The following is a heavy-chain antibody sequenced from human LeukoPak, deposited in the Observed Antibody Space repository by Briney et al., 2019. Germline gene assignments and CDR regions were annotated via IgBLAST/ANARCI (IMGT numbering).Heavy chain of an antibody. V-gene: IGHV3-53*01. CDR3: ARVYLYYYMDV. J-gene: IGHJ6*03. Sequence: GGSLRLPCAASGFTVSTTYMSWVRQAPGKGLEWVSLIYSGVTTYYADSVKGRFTISRDNSKNTLYLQMHSLRAEDTAVYYCARVYLYYYMDVWGKGTTVTVSS. CDR1: GFTVSTTY. CDR2: IYSGVTT.